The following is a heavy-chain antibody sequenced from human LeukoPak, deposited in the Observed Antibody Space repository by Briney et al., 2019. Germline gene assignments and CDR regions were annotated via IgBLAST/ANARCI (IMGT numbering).Heavy chain of an antibody. CDR2: IYYSGST. V-gene: IGHV4-59*12. CDR1: GGSISSYY. Sequence: SETLSLTCTVSGGSISSYYWSWIRQPPGKGLEWIGYIYYSGSTNYNPSLKSRVTISVDTSKNQFSLKLSSVTAADTAVYYCAREYYYGSGSYSASIDYWGQGTLVTVSS. CDR3: AREYYYGSGSYSASIDY. J-gene: IGHJ4*02. D-gene: IGHD3-10*01.